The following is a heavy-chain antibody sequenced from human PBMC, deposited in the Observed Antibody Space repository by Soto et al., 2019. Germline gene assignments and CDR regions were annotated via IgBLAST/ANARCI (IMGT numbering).Heavy chain of an antibody. V-gene: IGHV3-13*01. D-gene: IGHD2-15*01. CDR2: IGTAGDT. CDR1: GFTFSNYD. CDR3: ARGRLISLYYFVY. J-gene: IGHJ4*02. Sequence: EVQLVESGGGLVQPGGSLRLSCAASGFTFSNYDMHWVRQVTGKGLEWVSTIGTAGDTYYPGSVKGRFTISRENAKNSLYHQMISLRSEDTAVYYCARGRLISLYYFVYWGQGTLVTVSS.